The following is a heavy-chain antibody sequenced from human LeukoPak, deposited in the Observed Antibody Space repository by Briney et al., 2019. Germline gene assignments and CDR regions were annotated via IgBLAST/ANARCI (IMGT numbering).Heavy chain of an antibody. D-gene: IGHD2-15*01. CDR1: GGTFSSYA. J-gene: IGHJ4*02. V-gene: IGHV1-69*13. CDR3: ARAGQTVVDTYYFDY. Sequence: SVKVSCKASGGTFSSYAISWVRQAPGQGLEWMGGIIPIFGTANYAQKFQVRVTITADESTSTAYMELSSLRSEDTAVYYCARAGQTVVDTYYFDYWGQGTLVTVS. CDR2: IIPIFGTA.